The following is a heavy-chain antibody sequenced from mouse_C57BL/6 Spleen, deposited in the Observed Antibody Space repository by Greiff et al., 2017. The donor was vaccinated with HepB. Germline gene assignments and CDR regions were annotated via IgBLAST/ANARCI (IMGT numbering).Heavy chain of an antibody. J-gene: IGHJ2*01. Sequence: QVQLQQPGAELVRPGTSVKLSCKASGYTFTSYWMHWVKQRPGQGLEWIGVIDPSDSYTNYTQTFKGKATLTVDTSSSTAYMQLSSLASEDSAVYYCARWGYYGSFDYWGQGTTRTVSS. D-gene: IGHD1-1*01. CDR1: GYTFTSYW. V-gene: IGHV1-59*01. CDR3: ARWGYYGSFDY. CDR2: IDPSDSYT.